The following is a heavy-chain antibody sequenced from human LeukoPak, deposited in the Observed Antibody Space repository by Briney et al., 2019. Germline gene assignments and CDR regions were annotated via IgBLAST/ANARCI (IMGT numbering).Heavy chain of an antibody. V-gene: IGHV3-23*01. D-gene: IGHD3-22*01. CDR2: IGGSGRST. J-gene: IGHJ5*02. CDR1: GFSSRSNA. CDR3: AKPYYHDDSGS. Sequence: HAGGSLRLSCAASGFSSRSNAMNWVRQAPGKGLEWVAGIGGSGRSTYYAGAVEGRFTISRDNSKNTVDLQMSGLRAEDTAIYYCAKPYYHDDSGSWGQGTLVTVSS.